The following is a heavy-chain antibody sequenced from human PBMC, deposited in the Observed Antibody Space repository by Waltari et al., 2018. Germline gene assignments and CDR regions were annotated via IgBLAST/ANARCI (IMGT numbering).Heavy chain of an antibody. J-gene: IGHJ6*02. CDR2: IYYSGSN. Sequence: QLQLQESGPGLVKPSETLSLTCTVSGCSISSSSYYWGWIRQPPGKGLEWIGSIYYSGSNYYNPSHKSRGTIAVDTYKNQFSLKLSAVTAADTAVYYCARFGPIVVPAALDGMDVWGQGTTVTVSS. V-gene: IGHV4-39*01. CDR3: ARFGPIVVPAALDGMDV. CDR1: GCSISSSSYY. D-gene: IGHD2-2*01.